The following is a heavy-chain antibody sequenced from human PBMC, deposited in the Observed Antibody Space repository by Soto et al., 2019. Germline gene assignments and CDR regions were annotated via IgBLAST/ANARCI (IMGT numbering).Heavy chain of an antibody. CDR3: TTDSYINIVIVRFEY. CDR1: GFTFTNAW. J-gene: IGHJ4*01. CDR2: IKSKIDGGTT. V-gene: IGHV3-15*07. Sequence: PGGSLRLSCAASGFTFTNAWISWVRQAPGKGLEWVGRIKSKIDGGTTDFAAPVKGRFAISRDDSKNMVYLQMNSLKTEDTAIYYCTTDSYINIVIVRFEYWGHGTLVTVSS. D-gene: IGHD3-22*01.